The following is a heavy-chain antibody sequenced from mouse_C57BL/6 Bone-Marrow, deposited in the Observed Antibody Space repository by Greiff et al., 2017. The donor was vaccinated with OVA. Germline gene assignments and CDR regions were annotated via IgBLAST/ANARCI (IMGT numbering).Heavy chain of an antibody. CDR2: IDPSDSYT. CDR1: GYTFTSYW. CDR3: ARYGYLGY. J-gene: IGHJ2*01. Sequence: VQLQQSGAELVRPGTSVKLSCKASGYTFTSYWMHWVKQRPGQGLEWIGVIDPSDSYTNYNQKFKGKATLTVDTSSSTAYMQLSSLTSEDSAVYYCARYGYLGYWGQGTTLTVSS. D-gene: IGHD1-2*01. V-gene: IGHV1-59*01.